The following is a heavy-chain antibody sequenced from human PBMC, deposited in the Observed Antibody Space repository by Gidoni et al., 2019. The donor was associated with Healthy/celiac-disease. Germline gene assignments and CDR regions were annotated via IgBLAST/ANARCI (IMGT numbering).Heavy chain of an antibody. J-gene: IGHJ3*02. CDR2: IYYSGST. Sequence: QVQLQESGPGLVKPSTTLSLTCPVSGGSISSGGYYCSWIRQHHGNGLDWIGYIYYSGSTYYNSPLKSRVTISVDTSKNQFSLKLSSVIAADTAVYYCARDYGDSSGGNAFDIWGQGTMVTVSS. V-gene: IGHV4-31*03. CDR3: ARDYGDSSGGNAFDI. D-gene: IGHD3-22*01. CDR1: GGSISSGGYY.